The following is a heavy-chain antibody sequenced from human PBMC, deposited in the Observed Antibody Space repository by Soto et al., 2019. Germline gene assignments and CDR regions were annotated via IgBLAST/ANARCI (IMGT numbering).Heavy chain of an antibody. CDR2: TSYDGSNK. D-gene: IGHD5-12*01. V-gene: IGHV3-30*18. Sequence: PGGSLRLSCAASGFTFSSYGMHWVRQAPGKGLEWVAVTSYDGSNKYYADSVKGRFTISRDNSKNTLYLQMNSLRAEDTAVYYCAKDSGYSGSFDYWGQGTLVTVSS. CDR1: GFTFSSYG. CDR3: AKDSGYSGSFDY. J-gene: IGHJ4*02.